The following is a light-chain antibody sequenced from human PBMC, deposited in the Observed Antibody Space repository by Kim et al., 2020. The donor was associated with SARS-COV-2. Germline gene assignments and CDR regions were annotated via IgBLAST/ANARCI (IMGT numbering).Light chain of an antibody. J-gene: IGKJ1*01. CDR3: QQYNDWWT. V-gene: IGKV3-15*01. Sequence: SVSPGERVTHSCRASRSVSNNLAWYQQKPGQAPRLLIYGASTRATDIPARFSGSGSGTEFTLTISSLQSEDVAVYYCQQYNDWWTFGQGTKVDIK. CDR2: GAS. CDR1: RSVSNN.